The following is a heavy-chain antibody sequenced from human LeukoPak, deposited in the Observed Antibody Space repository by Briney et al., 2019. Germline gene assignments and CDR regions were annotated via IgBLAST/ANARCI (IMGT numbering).Heavy chain of an antibody. J-gene: IGHJ4*02. Sequence: PSQTLSLTFSLSGFSLSSSGYRGIWIRQHPGKGLEWIGYINYSGTTYYNPSLESRVNISVDTSKNQFSLKLSSVTAEKIVYYYVPKSKGVRAGCFAEWDQGTLVTVSS. D-gene: IGHD3-10*01. V-gene: IGHV4-31*02. CDR1: GFSLSSSGYR. CDR2: INYSGTT. CDR3: VPKSKGVRAGCFAE.